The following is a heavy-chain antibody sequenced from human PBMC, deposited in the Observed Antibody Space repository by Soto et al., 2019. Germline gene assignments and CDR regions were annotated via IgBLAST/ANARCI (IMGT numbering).Heavy chain of an antibody. Sequence: SETLSLTSTVSGGSISGYYCSWIRQPPGKGLAWIGYIYYSGSTNYNPSRKSRVTISVDTSKNQCALKLSSVTAADTAVYYCARDRRTIGGATYYYYYGMDVWGQGTTVTVAS. CDR3: ARDRRTIGGATYYYYYGMDV. CDR2: IYYSGST. V-gene: IGHV4-59*01. J-gene: IGHJ6*02. D-gene: IGHD1-26*01. CDR1: GGSISGYY.